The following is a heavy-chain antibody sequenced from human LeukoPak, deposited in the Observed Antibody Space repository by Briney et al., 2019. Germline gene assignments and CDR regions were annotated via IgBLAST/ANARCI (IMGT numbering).Heavy chain of an antibody. J-gene: IGHJ4*02. V-gene: IGHV6-1*01. Sequence: SQTLPLTFAISGDSVSSNSAAWNWLRQSPSRALEWLGSTYYRSKWYNDYAVSVKSRITINPDTSKNQFSLQLNSVTPEDTAVYYCARDRGDYDSSGYYYDYWGQGTLVTVSS. CDR3: ARDRGDYDSSGYYYDY. CDR2: TYYRSKWYN. D-gene: IGHD3-22*01. CDR1: GDSVSSNSAA.